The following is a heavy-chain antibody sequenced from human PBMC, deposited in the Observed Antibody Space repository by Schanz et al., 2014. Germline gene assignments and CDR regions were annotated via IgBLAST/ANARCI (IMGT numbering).Heavy chain of an antibody. J-gene: IGHJ3*02. Sequence: QVQLVQSGAEVKKPGASVKLSCKASNYIFTKYYIHCVRQAPGQGLEWMGLINPYDDTIDYAKKFQGRLTMTRDTSTTTVYMELSSLRADDTAMYYCVTEKRMESGTWAKAFDIWGQGTWVTDSS. D-gene: IGHD3-3*01. CDR2: INPYDDTI. CDR1: NYIFTKYY. V-gene: IGHV1-46*01. CDR3: VTEKRMESGTWAKAFDI.